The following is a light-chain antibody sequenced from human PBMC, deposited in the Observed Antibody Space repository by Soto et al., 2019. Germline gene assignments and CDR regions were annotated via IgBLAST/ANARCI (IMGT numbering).Light chain of an antibody. CDR1: QSVSSN. Sequence: EIVRTLSPASVSGSPGERASLSCRASQSVSSNLAWYQQKPGQAPRLLIYGASTRATGIPDRFSGSGSGTDFTLTINGLEPEDFAGYSCQQYANSPPVTVAQGTRLDIK. V-gene: IGKV3D-15*01. CDR3: QQYANSPPVT. J-gene: IGKJ5*01. CDR2: GAS.